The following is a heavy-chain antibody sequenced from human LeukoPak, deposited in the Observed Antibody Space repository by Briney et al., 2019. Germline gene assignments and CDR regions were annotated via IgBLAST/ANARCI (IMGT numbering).Heavy chain of an antibody. Sequence: GGSLRLSCGASGFAFDDYAMHWGRQAPGKGLEWCSGISWNSGSIGYADSAKGRFTISRDNAKNSLYLQLNSLRAEDTALYYCAKGRDGRMATPYDYWGQGTLVTVSS. CDR2: ISWNSGSI. CDR1: GFAFDDYA. V-gene: IGHV3-9*01. D-gene: IGHD5-24*01. J-gene: IGHJ4*02. CDR3: AKGRDGRMATPYDY.